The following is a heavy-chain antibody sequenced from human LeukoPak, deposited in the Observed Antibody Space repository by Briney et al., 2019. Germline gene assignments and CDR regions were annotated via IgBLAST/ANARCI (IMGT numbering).Heavy chain of an antibody. Sequence: GGSLRLSCAASGFTFDDYGMSWVRQAPGKGLEWVSGINWNGGTTGYADSVKGRFTISRDNAKNSLYLQMNSLRAEDTAVYYCARDTTGYSSSWYSSFDYWGQGTLVTVSS. CDR1: GFTFDDYG. J-gene: IGHJ4*02. CDR2: INWNGGTT. D-gene: IGHD6-13*01. CDR3: ARDTTGYSSSWYSSFDY. V-gene: IGHV3-20*04.